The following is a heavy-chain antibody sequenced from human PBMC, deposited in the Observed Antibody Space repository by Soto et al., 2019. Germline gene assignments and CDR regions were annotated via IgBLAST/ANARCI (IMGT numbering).Heavy chain of an antibody. CDR1: GGSISSSSYY. V-gene: IGHV4-39*01. Sequence: SETLSLTCTVSGGSISSSSYYWGWIRQPPGKGLEWIGSIYYSGSTYYNPSLKSRVTISVDTSKNQFYLKLSSVAAADTAVYYCARHGAGWELPPVDCGEGTLVTVYS. D-gene: IGHD1-26*01. J-gene: IGHJ4*02. CDR3: ARHGAGWELPPVD. CDR2: IYYSGST.